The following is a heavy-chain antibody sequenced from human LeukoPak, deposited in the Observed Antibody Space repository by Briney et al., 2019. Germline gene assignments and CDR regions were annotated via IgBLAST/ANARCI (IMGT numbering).Heavy chain of an antibody. V-gene: IGHV1-18*01. J-gene: IGHJ4*02. CDR1: GDTFTSYG. CDR3: ARADSSGYYYHFDY. D-gene: IGHD3-22*01. CDR2: ISAYNGNT. Sequence: ASVKVSCKASGDTFTSYGISWVRQAPGQGLEWMGWISAYNGNTNYAQKLQGRVTMTTDTSTSTAYMELRSLRSDDTAVYYCARADSSGYYYHFDYWGQGTLVTVSS.